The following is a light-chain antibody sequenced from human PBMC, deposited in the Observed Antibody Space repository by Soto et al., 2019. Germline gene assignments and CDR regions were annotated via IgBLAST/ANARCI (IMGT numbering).Light chain of an antibody. CDR2: EVS. V-gene: IGLV2-8*01. CDR1: SSDVGGYNY. CDR3: SSYAGSNNLV. Sequence: QSALTQPPSASGSPGQSVTISCTGTSSDVGGYNYVSWYQQHPGNAPKLMIYEVSKRPSGVPDRFSGSKSGNAASLTVSGLQAEDEADYYCSSYAGSNNLVFGRGTKLPS. J-gene: IGLJ3*02.